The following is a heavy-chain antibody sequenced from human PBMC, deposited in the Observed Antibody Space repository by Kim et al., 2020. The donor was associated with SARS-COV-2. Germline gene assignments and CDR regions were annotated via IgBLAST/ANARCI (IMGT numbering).Heavy chain of an antibody. CDR3: ARGAAAASYYYYYGMDV. V-gene: IGHV3-53*01. J-gene: IGHJ6*02. CDR2: IYSGGST. CDR1: GFTVSSNY. D-gene: IGHD6-13*01. Sequence: GGSLRLSCAASGFTVSSNYMSWVRQAPGKGLEWVSVIYSGGSTYYADSVKGRFTISRDNSKNTLYLQMNSLRAEDTAVYYCARGAAAASYYYYYGMDVWGQGTTVTVSS.